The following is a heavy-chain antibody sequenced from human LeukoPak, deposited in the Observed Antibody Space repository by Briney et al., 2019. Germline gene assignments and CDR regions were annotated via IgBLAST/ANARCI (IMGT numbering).Heavy chain of an antibody. CDR1: GYTFTGYY. Sequence: ASVKVSCKASGYTFTGYYMHWVRQAPGQGLEWMGWINPNSGGTNYAQKFQGRVTMTRDTSISTAYMELSRLRSDDTAVYYCARAYRRFLEWLPFDYWGQGTLVTVSS. D-gene: IGHD3-3*01. V-gene: IGHV1-2*02. J-gene: IGHJ4*02. CDR2: INPNSGGT. CDR3: ARAYRRFLEWLPFDY.